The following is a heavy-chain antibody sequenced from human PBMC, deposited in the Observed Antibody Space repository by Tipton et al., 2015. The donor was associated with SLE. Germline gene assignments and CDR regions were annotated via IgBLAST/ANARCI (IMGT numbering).Heavy chain of an antibody. D-gene: IGHD2-2*01. V-gene: IGHV3-21*01. J-gene: IGHJ4*02. CDR3: VRESYCSSTNCYEGAHIDC. Sequence: GSLRLSCAASGFTFSSYSMSWVRQAPGKGLEWVSSTSSGSSYIYYADSLKGRFTISRDNAENSLYLQMNSLRAEDTAVYYCVRESYCSSTNCYEGAHIDCWGQGTLVTVSS. CDR1: GFTFSSYS. CDR2: TSSGSSYI.